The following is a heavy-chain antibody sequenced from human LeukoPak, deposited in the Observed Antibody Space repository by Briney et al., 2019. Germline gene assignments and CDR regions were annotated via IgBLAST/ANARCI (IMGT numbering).Heavy chain of an antibody. D-gene: IGHD2-15*01. CDR3: ARHFRYCSGGRCPEDYGMDI. J-gene: IGHJ6*02. V-gene: IGHV3-21*01. Sequence: GGSLRLSCAASGFTFSSYSMNWVRQAPGKGLEWVSSISSSSSYIYYADSVKGRFTISRDNAKNSLYLQMNSLRAEDTAVYYCARHFRYCSGGRCPEDYGMDIWGQRTTVTVSS. CDR2: ISSSSSYI. CDR1: GFTFSSYS.